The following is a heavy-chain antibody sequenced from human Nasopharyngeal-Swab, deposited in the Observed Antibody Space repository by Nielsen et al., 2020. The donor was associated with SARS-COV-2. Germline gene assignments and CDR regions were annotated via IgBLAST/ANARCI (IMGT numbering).Heavy chain of an antibody. CDR3: AKERGDGYNPRYYYFDY. CDR1: GFTFSSYD. V-gene: IGHV3-13*01. CDR2: IGTAGDT. D-gene: IGHD5-24*01. Sequence: GGSLRLSCAASGFTFSSYDMHWVRQATGKGLEWVSAIGTAGDTYYPGSVKGRFTISRDNAKNSLYLQMNSLRAEDTALYYCAKERGDGYNPRYYYFDYWGQGTLVTVSS. J-gene: IGHJ4*02.